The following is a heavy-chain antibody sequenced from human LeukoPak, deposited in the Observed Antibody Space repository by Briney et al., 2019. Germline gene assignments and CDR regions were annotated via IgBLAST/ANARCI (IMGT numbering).Heavy chain of an antibody. CDR3: AREGYISSWYFDY. J-gene: IGHJ4*02. Sequence: GGSLRLSCAASGFTFSSYAMSWVREAPGKGLEWVSTISVSDNNTYYADSVKGRFTISRDNAKNSLYLQMDSLRAEDTAVYYCAREGYISSWYFDYWGQGTLVTVSS. CDR2: ISVSDNNT. V-gene: IGHV3-21*01. CDR1: GFTFSSYA. D-gene: IGHD6-13*01.